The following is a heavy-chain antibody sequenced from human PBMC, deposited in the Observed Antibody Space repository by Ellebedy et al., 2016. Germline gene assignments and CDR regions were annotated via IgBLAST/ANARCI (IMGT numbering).Heavy chain of an antibody. Sequence: GESLKISXSASGFTFSSYAMHWVRQAPGKGLEPVSAISSNGGSTSYADSEKGRFTISRDNSKNTRYLQMSSLRAEDTAVYYCVGEDIVATIAYYHYGMDVWGQGTTVTVSS. D-gene: IGHD5-12*01. CDR3: VGEDIVATIAYYHYGMDV. J-gene: IGHJ6*02. CDR1: GFTFSSYA. CDR2: ISSNGGST. V-gene: IGHV3-64D*06.